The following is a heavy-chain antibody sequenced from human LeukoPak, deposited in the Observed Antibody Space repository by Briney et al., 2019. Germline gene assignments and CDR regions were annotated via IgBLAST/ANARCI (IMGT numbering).Heavy chain of an antibody. J-gene: IGHJ4*02. CDR3: AREIGPRQLHLWGSAFDY. CDR2: INPSGGGT. D-gene: IGHD5-18*01. V-gene: IGHV1-46*01. Sequence: ASVKVSCKASGYTFTNYYMHWVRQAPGQGLEWVGIINPSGGGTSYAQKFQGRLTMTRGTSTTTVYMELSSLRSEDTAMYYCAREIGPRQLHLWGSAFDYWGQGTLVTVSS. CDR1: GYTFTNYY.